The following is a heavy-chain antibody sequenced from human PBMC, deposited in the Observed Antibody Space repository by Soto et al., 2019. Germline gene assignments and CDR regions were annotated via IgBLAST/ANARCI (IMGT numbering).Heavy chain of an antibody. CDR3: AREIVVVVAATVGFDL. Sequence: SETLSLTCTVSGGSISSYYWSWIRQPPGKGLEWIGYIYYSGSTNYNPSLKSRVTISVDTSKNQFSLKLSSVTAADTAVCYCAREIVVVVAATVGFDLCGQGTLVTVSS. D-gene: IGHD2-15*01. CDR1: GGSISSYY. CDR2: IYYSGST. J-gene: IGHJ5*02. V-gene: IGHV4-59*01.